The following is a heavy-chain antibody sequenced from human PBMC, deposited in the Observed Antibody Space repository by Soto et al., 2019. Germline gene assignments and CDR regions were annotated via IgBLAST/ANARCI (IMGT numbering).Heavy chain of an antibody. D-gene: IGHD4-4*01. CDR3: AKESVEATYSFYGLDV. Sequence: PGGSLRLSCAASGFTFASYGMHWVRQAPGKGLEWVATVSFDSKNKYYIDSVEGRFTISRDNSENTLSLQMNSLRHEDTAVYYCAKESVEATYSFYGLDVWGPGTTGTV. CDR1: GFTFASYG. V-gene: IGHV3-30*18. CDR2: VSFDSKNK. J-gene: IGHJ6*02.